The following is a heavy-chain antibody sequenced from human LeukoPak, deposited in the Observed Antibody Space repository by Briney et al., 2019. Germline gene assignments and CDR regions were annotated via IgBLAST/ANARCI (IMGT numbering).Heavy chain of an antibody. D-gene: IGHD6-6*01. J-gene: IGHJ4*02. Sequence: ETLSLTCTVSGGSISSSSYYWGWIRQPPGKGLEWIGSIYYSGSTYYNPSLKSRVTISVDTSKNQFSLELSSVTAADTAVYYCARLEDSSSSEFDYWGQGTLVTVSS. CDR2: IYYSGST. V-gene: IGHV4-39*07. CDR3: ARLEDSSSSEFDY. CDR1: GGSISSSSYY.